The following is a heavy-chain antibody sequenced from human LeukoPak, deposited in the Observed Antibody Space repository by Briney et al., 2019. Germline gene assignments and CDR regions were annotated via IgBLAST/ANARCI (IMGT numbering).Heavy chain of an antibody. CDR3: ARDGGIAVAGDAFDI. CDR2: ISSSGSTV. Sequence: GGSLRLSCAASGFTLSSYEMNWVRQAPGKGLEWVSYISSSGSTVYYADSMKGRFTISRDNAKNSLYLQMNSLRAEDTGVYYCARDGGIAVAGDAFDIWGQGTKVTVSS. J-gene: IGHJ3*02. D-gene: IGHD6-19*01. V-gene: IGHV3-48*03. CDR1: GFTLSSYE.